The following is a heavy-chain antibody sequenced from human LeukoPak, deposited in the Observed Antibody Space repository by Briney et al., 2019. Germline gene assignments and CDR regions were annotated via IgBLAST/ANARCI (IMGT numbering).Heavy chain of an antibody. Sequence: GGSLRLSCAASGFTFSSYGMHWVRQAPGKGLEWVAVISYDGGNKYYADSVKGRFTISRDNSKNTLYLQMNSLRVEDTAVYYCARDSQYCSSGSCSPGASDIWGQGTMVTVSS. D-gene: IGHD2-15*01. V-gene: IGHV3-30*03. J-gene: IGHJ3*02. CDR2: ISYDGGNK. CDR3: ARDSQYCSSGSCSPGASDI. CDR1: GFTFSSYG.